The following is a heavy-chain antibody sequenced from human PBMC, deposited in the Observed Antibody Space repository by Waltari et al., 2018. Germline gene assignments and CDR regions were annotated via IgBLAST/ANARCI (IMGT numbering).Heavy chain of an antibody. Sequence: QVQLQQWGAGLLKPSETLSLTCAVYGGSFSGYYWSWIRQPPGKGLEWIGEINQRGSTNYNPSLKSRGTISVDTSKNQFSLKLSSVTTADTAVYYCARGYYATGAFDIWGQGTMVTVSS. CDR1: GGSFSGYY. CDR2: INQRGST. CDR3: ARGYYATGAFDI. V-gene: IGHV4-34*01. J-gene: IGHJ3*02. D-gene: IGHD2-2*01.